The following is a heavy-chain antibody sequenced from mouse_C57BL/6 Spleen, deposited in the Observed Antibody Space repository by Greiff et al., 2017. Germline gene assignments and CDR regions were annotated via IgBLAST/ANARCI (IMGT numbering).Heavy chain of an antibody. J-gene: IGHJ4*01. CDR3: EKSYDYDGADYYAMGY. D-gene: IGHD2-4*01. Sequence: QVQLKESGAELVKPGASVKMSCKASGYTFTTYPIEWMKQNHGKSLEWIGNFHPYNDDTKYNEKFKGKATLTVEKSSSTVYLELSRLTSDDSAVYYCEKSYDYDGADYYAMGYWGQRTSVTVSS. V-gene: IGHV1-47*01. CDR1: GYTFTTYP. CDR2: FHPYNDDT.